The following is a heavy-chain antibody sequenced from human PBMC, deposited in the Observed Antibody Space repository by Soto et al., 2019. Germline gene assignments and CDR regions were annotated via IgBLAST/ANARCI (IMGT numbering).Heavy chain of an antibody. CDR1: GFTFSSYS. J-gene: IGHJ4*02. CDR2: ISSSSSTI. D-gene: IGHD6-19*01. Sequence: PEGSLRLSCAASGFTFSSYSMNWVRQAPGKGLEWVSYISSSSSTIYYADSVKGRFTISRDNAKNSLYLQMNSLRDEDTAVYYCARDQGSGWYQAFDYWGQGTLVTVSS. V-gene: IGHV3-48*02. CDR3: ARDQGSGWYQAFDY.